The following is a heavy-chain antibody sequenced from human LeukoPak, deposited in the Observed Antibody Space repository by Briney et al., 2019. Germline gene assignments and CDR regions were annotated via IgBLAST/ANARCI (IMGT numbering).Heavy chain of an antibody. Sequence: ASVKVSCKASGGTFSSYAISWVRQVPGQGLEWMGGIIPIFGTANYAQKFQGRVTITADESTSTAYMELSSLRSEDTAVYYCARGYCSGGSCGNFDYWGQGTLVTVSS. V-gene: IGHV1-69*13. D-gene: IGHD2-15*01. CDR2: IIPIFGTA. J-gene: IGHJ4*02. CDR1: GGTFSSYA. CDR3: ARGYCSGGSCGNFDY.